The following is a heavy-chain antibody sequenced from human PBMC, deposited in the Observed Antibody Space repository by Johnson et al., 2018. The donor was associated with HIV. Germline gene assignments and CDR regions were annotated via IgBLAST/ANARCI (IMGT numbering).Heavy chain of an antibody. V-gene: IGHV3-48*04. CDR2: ISSSGSII. J-gene: IGHJ3*02. Sequence: QLVESGGGLVQPGGSLRLSCAASGFTFSSYWMSWVRQAPGKGLESVSYISSSGSIISYADSVKGRFTISRDNAKKSLYLQMNSLRAEDTAVYYCARAGYSVGWYERAFDIWGQGTMVTVSS. CDR1: GFTFSSYW. D-gene: IGHD6-19*01. CDR3: ARAGYSVGWYERAFDI.